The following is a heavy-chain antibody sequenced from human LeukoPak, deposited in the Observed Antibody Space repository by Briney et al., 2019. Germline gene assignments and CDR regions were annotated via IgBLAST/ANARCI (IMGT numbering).Heavy chain of an antibody. V-gene: IGHV3-74*01. D-gene: IGHD5-24*01. CDR1: GFTFSTYW. CDR2: ITDDGSTT. J-gene: IGHJ6*03. Sequence: PGGSLRLSCAASGFTFSTYWMHWVRQVPGKGQVWVSRITDDGSTTFYADSVKGRFTISRDNSKNTLYLQINSLRVEDTAVYYCARGVRDGYNSREDFFRYFTKKKYYMDVWGKGTTVTVSS. CDR3: ARGVRDGYNSREDFFRYFTKKKYYMDV.